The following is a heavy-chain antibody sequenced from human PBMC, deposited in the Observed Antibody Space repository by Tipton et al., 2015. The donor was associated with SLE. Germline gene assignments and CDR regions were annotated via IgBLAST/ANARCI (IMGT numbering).Heavy chain of an antibody. V-gene: IGHV4-4*07. J-gene: IGHJ4*02. D-gene: IGHD5-12*01. CDR1: GGYISSYY. CDR3: ARGRLRCDY. Sequence: TLSLTCTVSGGYISSYYWNWLRQPAGKGLEWLGRIYSSGDTNYNPSLKSRVTISVDASKKQFSLKVNSVTAADTAVYYCARGRLRCDYWGQGNLVTVSS. CDR2: IYSSGDT.